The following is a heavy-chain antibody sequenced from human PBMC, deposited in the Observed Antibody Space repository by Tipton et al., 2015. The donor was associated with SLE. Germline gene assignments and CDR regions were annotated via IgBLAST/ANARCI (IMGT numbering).Heavy chain of an antibody. CDR3: ARGAHSYSGRPPRYYYYMDV. CDR1: GGSINSSSYY. CDR2: FYASGRT. J-gene: IGHJ6*03. Sequence: LRLSCTVSGGSINSSSYYWSWIRQPAGKGLEWIGRFYASGRTNYNPSLKSRVTISVGTSKNQFSLKVRSVTAADTAVYYCARGAHSYSGRPPRYYYYMDVWGKGTTVTVSS. V-gene: IGHV4-61*02. D-gene: IGHD1-26*01.